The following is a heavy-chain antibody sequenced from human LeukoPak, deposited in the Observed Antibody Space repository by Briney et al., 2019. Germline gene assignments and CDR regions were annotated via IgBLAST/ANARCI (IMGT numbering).Heavy chain of an antibody. CDR3: ARCKGSIVGATIGLFDY. J-gene: IGHJ4*02. CDR1: GFTFSTYD. D-gene: IGHD1-26*01. CDR2: ISGSGRNT. V-gene: IGHV3-23*01. Sequence: GGSLRLSCAASGFTFSTYDMTWVRQAPGKGLEWVSSISGSGRNTYHADSVKGRFTISRDNFRNTLYLQMNSLRSEDTAVYYCARCKGSIVGATIGLFDYWGQGTLVTVSS.